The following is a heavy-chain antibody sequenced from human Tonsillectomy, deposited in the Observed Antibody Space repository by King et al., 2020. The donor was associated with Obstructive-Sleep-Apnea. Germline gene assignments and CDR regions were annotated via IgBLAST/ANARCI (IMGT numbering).Heavy chain of an antibody. Sequence: VQLVESGGGVVQPGRSPRLSCAASGFSFSTYDMHWVRQAPGKGLEWVAFISSDASNKYYADFVKGRFTVSRDNSKNTLYLQMSSLRAEDTALYYCAREGQSDSGGLDYGVDVWGQGTTVTVSS. CDR2: ISSDASNK. V-gene: IGHV3-30*03. CDR3: AREGQSDSGGLDYGVDV. J-gene: IGHJ6*02. D-gene: IGHD3-10*01. CDR1: GFSFSTYD.